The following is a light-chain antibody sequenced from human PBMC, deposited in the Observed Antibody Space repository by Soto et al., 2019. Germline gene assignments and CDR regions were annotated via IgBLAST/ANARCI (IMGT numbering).Light chain of an antibody. CDR3: QVWDSSSDRYV. J-gene: IGLJ1*01. CDR1: SVATKS. Sequence: SYELTQPPSVSVAPGRTATITCEADSVATKSVHWYQQKAGQAPVLVIYYDSDRPSGIPERFSGSKSANTATLTVSRVEAGDEADYYCQVWDSSSDRYVFGTGTKVTVL. V-gene: IGLV3-21*04. CDR2: YDS.